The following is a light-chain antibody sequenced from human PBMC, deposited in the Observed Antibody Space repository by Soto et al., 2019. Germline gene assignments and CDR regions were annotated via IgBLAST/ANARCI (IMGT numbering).Light chain of an antibody. V-gene: IGLV2-8*01. Sequence: QSVLTQPPSASGSPGQSVTISCTGTSSDVGSYNYVSWYQQHPGKAPKVMIYEVSKRPSGVPDRFSGSKSGNTASLTVSGLQAEDEADYFCSSYAGRNIVVFGGGTKLTVL. CDR2: EVS. CDR1: SSDVGSYNY. CDR3: SSYAGRNIVV. J-gene: IGLJ2*01.